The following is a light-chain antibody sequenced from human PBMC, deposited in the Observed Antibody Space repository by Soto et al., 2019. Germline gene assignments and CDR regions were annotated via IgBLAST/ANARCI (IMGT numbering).Light chain of an antibody. J-gene: IGLJ3*02. CDR2: INSDDSH. Sequence: QLVLTQSPSASASLGASVMLTCTLSSGHSSYAIAWPQQQPEQGTRYLLKINSDDSHSKGDGIPDRFSGSISGAERYLTISSPQYDAEADYYCHTCGTGIGVFGGGTKVTVL. CDR1: SGHSSYA. V-gene: IGLV4-69*01. CDR3: HTCGTGIGV.